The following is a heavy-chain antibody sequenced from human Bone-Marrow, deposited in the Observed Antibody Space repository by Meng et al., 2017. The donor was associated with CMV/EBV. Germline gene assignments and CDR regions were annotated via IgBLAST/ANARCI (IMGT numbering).Heavy chain of an antibody. CDR1: GFTFSSYW. CDR2: INSDGSST. V-gene: IGHV3-74*01. Sequence: GGSLRLSCAASGFTFSSYWMHWVRQAPGKGLVWVSRINSDGSSTSYADSVKGRFTISRDNSKNTLYLQMKSLRAEDTAVDYCTKAPPRWVYSGYDLFFDYWGQGTLVTVSS. J-gene: IGHJ4*02. D-gene: IGHD5-12*01. CDR3: TKAPPRWVYSGYDLFFDY.